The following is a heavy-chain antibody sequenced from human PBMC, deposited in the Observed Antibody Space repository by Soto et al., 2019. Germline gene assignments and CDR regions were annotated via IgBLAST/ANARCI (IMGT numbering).Heavy chain of an antibody. CDR2: LYDVDGS. V-gene: IGHV3-53*01. J-gene: IGHJ3*01. Sequence: DVQLVESGGGLIQPGESLILSCAAFGLTISGKKYVAWIRHAPGKGLEWVSGLYDVDGSFYADSVRGRFTTSSDSSKTTVYLQMNDLRPDDTAVYYCATWHEREHAYDVWGQGTTVTVSS. CDR1: GLTISGKKY. D-gene: IGHD1-1*01. CDR3: ATWHEREHAYDV.